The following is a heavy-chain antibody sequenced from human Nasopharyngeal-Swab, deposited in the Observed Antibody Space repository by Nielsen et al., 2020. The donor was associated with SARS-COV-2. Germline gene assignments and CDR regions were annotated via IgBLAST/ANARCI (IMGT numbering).Heavy chain of an antibody. D-gene: IGHD3-22*01. CDR1: GFTFSIVW. J-gene: IGHJ4*02. CDR3: ARARMIVADFFDY. CDR2: IRHDGSEK. V-gene: IGHV3-7*03. Sequence: GESLKISCAASGFTFSIVWMTWVRQAPGKGLEWVANIRHDGSEKYYVDSVEGRFTISRDNAKNSLYLQMNSLRAEDTAVYYCARARMIVADFFDYWGQGTLVTVSS.